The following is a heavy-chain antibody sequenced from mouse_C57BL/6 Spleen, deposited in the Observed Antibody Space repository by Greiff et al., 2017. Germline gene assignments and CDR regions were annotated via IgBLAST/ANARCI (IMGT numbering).Heavy chain of an antibody. V-gene: IGHV1-61*01. J-gene: IGHJ2*01. CDR3: AKKEAYSFDY. CDR1: GYTFTNYW. Sequence: QVQLQQPGAELVRPGSSVKLSCKASGYTFTNYWMEWVKQRHGQGLEWIGNIYPYDSETHYNQKFKDKATLTVDKTSSTAYMQLSSLTSEDSAVYDDAKKEAYSFDYWGQGTTLTVSS. CDR2: IYPYDSET.